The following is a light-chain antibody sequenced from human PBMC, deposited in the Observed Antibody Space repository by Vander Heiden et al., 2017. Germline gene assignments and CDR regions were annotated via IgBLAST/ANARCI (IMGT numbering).Light chain of an antibody. V-gene: IGLV2-14*01. CDR2: EVS. J-gene: IGLJ2*01. CDR1: SSDVGGYNY. CDR3: SSCTSSSTEVV. Sequence: QSALTQPASVSGSPGQSITISCTGTSSDVGGYNYVSWYQQHPGKAPKLRRYEVSNRPSGVSNRFSGSKSGNTASLNIYGLQAEDEADYDCSSCTSSSTEVVCGGGTKLTV.